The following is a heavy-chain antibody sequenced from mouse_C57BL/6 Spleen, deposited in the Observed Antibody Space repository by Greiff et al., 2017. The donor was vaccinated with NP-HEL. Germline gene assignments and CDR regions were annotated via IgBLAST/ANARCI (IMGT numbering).Heavy chain of an antibody. J-gene: IGHJ2*01. CDR3: ARIYGSSYYFDY. CDR1: GYTFTSYW. CDR2: IHPNSGST. Sequence: VQLQQPGAELVKPGASVKLSCKASGYTFTSYWMHWVKQRPGQGLEWIGMIHPNSGSTNYNEKFKSKATLTVDKSSSTAYMQLSSLTSEDSAVYYCARIYGSSYYFDYWGQGTTLTVSS. V-gene: IGHV1-64*01. D-gene: IGHD1-1*01.